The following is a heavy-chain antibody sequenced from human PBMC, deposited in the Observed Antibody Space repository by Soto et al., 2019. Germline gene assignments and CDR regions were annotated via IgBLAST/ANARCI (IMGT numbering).Heavy chain of an antibody. CDR3: ATGNRIAAAGPPLYSYGMDV. V-gene: IGHV1-8*01. CDR1: GYTFTSYD. Sequence: QVQLVQSGAEVKKPGASVKVSCKASGYTFTSYDINWVRQATGQGLEWMGWMNPNSGNTGYAQKFQGRATMTRNTSXXTXHXXLSSLRPEDTAVYYCATGNRIAAAGPPLYSYGMDVWGQGTTVTVSS. CDR2: MNPNSGNT. D-gene: IGHD6-13*01. J-gene: IGHJ6*02.